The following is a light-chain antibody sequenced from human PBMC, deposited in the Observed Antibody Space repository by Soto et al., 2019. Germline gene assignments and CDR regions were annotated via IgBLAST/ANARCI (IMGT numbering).Light chain of an antibody. CDR3: QQYRSSPPCA. CDR2: GAS. J-gene: IGKJ1*01. CDR1: QSVSSSY. V-gene: IGKV3-20*01. Sequence: EIVLTQSPGTLSLSPGERATLSCRASQSVSSSYLAWYQQKPGQAPRLLIYGASSRATGIPDRFSGSGSGTDFTLTISRLELEDVALYYCQQYRSSPPCAFGQGTKVEIK.